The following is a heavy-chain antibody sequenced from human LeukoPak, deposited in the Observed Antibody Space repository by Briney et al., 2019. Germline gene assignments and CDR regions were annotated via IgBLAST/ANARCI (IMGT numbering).Heavy chain of an antibody. D-gene: IGHD3-22*01. CDR1: GFTLSSYS. Sequence: PGGSLRLSCAASGFTLSSYSMNWVRQAPGKGLEWVSSISSGSTDIYYADSVKGRFTISRDNAKNSLYLQMNSLRAEDTAVYYCARGGSYYDSSGYYRAAEIDYWGQGTLVTVSS. V-gene: IGHV3-21*01. CDR3: ARGGSYYDSSGYYRAAEIDY. CDR2: ISSGSTDI. J-gene: IGHJ4*02.